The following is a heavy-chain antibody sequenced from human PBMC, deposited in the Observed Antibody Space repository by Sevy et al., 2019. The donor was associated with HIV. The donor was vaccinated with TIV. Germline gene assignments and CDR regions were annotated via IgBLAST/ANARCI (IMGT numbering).Heavy chain of an antibody. D-gene: IGHD5-12*01. CDR1: GGTFSSYA. CDR2: IIPILGIA. CDR3: ANTMRWLQRPPVFYYYYGMDV. Sequence: ASVKVSCKASGGTFSSYAISWVRQAPGQGLEWMGRIIPILGIANYAQKFQGRVTITADKSTSTAYMELSSLRSEDTAVNYCANTMRWLQRPPVFYYYYGMDVWGQGTTVTVSS. V-gene: IGHV1-69*04. J-gene: IGHJ6*02.